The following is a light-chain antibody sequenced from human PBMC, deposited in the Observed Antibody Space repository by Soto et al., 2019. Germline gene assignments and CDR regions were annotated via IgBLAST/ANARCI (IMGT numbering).Light chain of an antibody. Sequence: EIVMTQSPATLSVSPGERATLSCRASQSVSSNLAWYQQKPGQAPRLLIYDASTRATGIPARFSGSGSGTEFTLTISSLKFEDVAFSDCQQYHNWPPGYTFGQGTKLEIK. CDR1: QSVSSN. V-gene: IGKV3-15*01. CDR3: QQYHNWPPGYT. J-gene: IGKJ2*01. CDR2: DAS.